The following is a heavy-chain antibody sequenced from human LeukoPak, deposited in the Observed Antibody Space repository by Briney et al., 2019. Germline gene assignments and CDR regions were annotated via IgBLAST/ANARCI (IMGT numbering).Heavy chain of an antibody. Sequence: GGSLRLSCAASGFTVSSNYMSWVRQAPGKGLEWVSVIYSGGSTYYADSVKGRFTIFRDNSKDTLYLQMNSLRAEDTAVYYCARARRGLFDYWGQGTLVTVSS. CDR1: GFTVSSNY. D-gene: IGHD6-25*01. CDR3: ARARRGLFDY. V-gene: IGHV3-66*01. CDR2: IYSGGST. J-gene: IGHJ4*02.